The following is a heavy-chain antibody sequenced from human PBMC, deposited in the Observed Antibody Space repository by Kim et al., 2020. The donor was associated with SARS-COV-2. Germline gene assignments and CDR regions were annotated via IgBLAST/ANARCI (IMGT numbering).Heavy chain of an antibody. D-gene: IGHD3-9*01. Sequence: EKYHRDSVKGQFTISRDNAKSSLYQQMNSLRDEDTAVYYCTRGADWAFDIWGQGTMVTVSS. V-gene: IGHV3-7*03. CDR3: TRGADWAFDI. J-gene: IGHJ3*02. CDR2: EK.